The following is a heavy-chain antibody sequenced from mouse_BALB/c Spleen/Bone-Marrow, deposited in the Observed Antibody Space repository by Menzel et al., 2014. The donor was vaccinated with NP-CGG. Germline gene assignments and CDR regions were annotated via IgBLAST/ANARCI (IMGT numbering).Heavy chain of an antibody. D-gene: IGHD1-1*01. CDR2: ISDGGSYT. V-gene: IGHV5-4*02. CDR3: ARFYYYGSSYFDV. CDR1: GFTFRDYY. Sequence: EVKLVESGGGLVKPGGSLKLSCAASGFTFRDYYMYWVRQTPEKRLEWVATISDGGSYTYYPDSVKGRFTISRDNAKNNLYLQMSSLKSEDTAMYYCARFYYYGSSYFDVWGAGTTVTVSS. J-gene: IGHJ1*01.